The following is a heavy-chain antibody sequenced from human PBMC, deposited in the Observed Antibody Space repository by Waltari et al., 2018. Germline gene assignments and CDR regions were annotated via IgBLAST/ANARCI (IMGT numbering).Heavy chain of an antibody. CDR3: ARGGDYDILTGYSGYFDY. CDR1: GGSFSGYY. J-gene: IGHJ4*02. V-gene: IGHV4-34*01. D-gene: IGHD3-9*01. CDR2: SNHSGST. Sequence: QVQLQQWGAGLLKTSETLSLTCAVYGGSFSGYYWRWIRPPPGKGLEWSGESNHSGSTNYNPALKSRVTISVDTSKNQFSLKLSSVTAADTAVYYCARGGDYDILTGYSGYFDYWGQGTLVTVSS.